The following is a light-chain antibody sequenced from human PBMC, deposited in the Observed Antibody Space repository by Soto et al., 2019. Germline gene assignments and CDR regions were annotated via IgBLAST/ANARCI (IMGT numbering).Light chain of an antibody. CDR3: QQYNNWPPEWK. CDR2: GAS. Sequence: EIVMTQSPATLSVSPVEMATLSGMSIQSVSSNLAWYQQKPGQAPRILIYGASTRATGIPARFSGSGSGTESTLTIRRLQSDDFAVYSCQQYNNWPPEWKFGKGNKVDIK. J-gene: IGKJ1*01. V-gene: IGKV3-15*01. CDR1: QSVSSN.